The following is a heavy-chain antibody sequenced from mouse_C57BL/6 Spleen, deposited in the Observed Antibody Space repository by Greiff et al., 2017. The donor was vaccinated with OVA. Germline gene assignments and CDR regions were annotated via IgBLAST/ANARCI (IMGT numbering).Heavy chain of an antibody. CDR2: IYPGDGDT. Sequence: QVQLLQSGPELVKPGASVKISCKASGYAFSSSWMNWVKQRPGQGLEWIGRIYPGDGDTNYNGKFKGKATLTADKSSSTAYMQLSSLTSEDSAVYFCAQLQQAFAYWGQGTLVTVSA. D-gene: IGHD2-12*01. J-gene: IGHJ3*01. V-gene: IGHV1-82*01. CDR1: GYAFSSSW. CDR3: AQLQQAFAY.